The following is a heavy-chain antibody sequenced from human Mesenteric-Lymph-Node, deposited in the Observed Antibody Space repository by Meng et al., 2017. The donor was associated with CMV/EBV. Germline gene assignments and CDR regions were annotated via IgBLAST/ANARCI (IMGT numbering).Heavy chain of an antibody. Sequence: SGYTFTGYYMHWVRQAPGQGLEWMGRINPNSGGTNYAQKFQGRVTMTRDTSISTAYMELSRLRSDDTAVYYCARKRLDSGYDPFDYWGQGTLVTVSS. CDR1: GYTFTGYY. CDR2: INPNSGGT. J-gene: IGHJ4*02. D-gene: IGHD5-12*01. CDR3: ARKRLDSGYDPFDY. V-gene: IGHV1-2*06.